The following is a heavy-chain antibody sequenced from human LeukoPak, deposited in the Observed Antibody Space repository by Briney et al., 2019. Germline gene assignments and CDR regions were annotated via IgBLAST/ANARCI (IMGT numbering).Heavy chain of an antibody. CDR2: IYYFGSA. D-gene: IGHD4-11*01. Sequence: SETLSLTCTVSGDSMNNTNYYWAWIRQPPGKGLEWIGSIYYFGSAYYKPSLWGRVTLSVDTSKNQFSLRLSSVTATDTAAYYCARQIYRNYVSSWFDPWGQGTLVTVSS. J-gene: IGHJ5*02. CDR3: ARQIYRNYVSSWFDP. V-gene: IGHV4-39*01. CDR1: GDSMNNTNYY.